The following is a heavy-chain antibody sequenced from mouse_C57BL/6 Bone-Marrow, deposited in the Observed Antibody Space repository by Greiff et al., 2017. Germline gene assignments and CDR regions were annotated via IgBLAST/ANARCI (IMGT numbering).Heavy chain of an antibody. D-gene: IGHD1-1*01. CDR3: STGSLSWGY. CDR1: GFYINDDY. Sequence: EVKLMESGAELVRPGASVTLSCTASGFYINDDYMHWVKQRPEQGLEWIGWICPGSGDTEYASKFRGKATITADSSSHTAYLLLSSLTSEDTAFYYCSTGSLSWGYWGQGTTLTVSS. J-gene: IGHJ2*01. CDR2: ICPGSGDT. V-gene: IGHV14-4*01.